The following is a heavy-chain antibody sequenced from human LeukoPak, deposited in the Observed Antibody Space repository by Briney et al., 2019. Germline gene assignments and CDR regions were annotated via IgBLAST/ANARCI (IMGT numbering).Heavy chain of an antibody. CDR2: IKQDGSEK. Sequence: GGSLRLFCAASGFTFSSYWMSWVRHAPGKGLERVANIKQDGSEKYYVDSVKGRFTISRDNAKNSLYLQMNSLRAEDTAVYYCATHWGPMHIYYYYMDVWGKGTTVTVSS. V-gene: IGHV3-7*01. CDR1: GFTFSSYW. J-gene: IGHJ6*03. D-gene: IGHD7-27*01. CDR3: ATHWGPMHIYYYYMDV.